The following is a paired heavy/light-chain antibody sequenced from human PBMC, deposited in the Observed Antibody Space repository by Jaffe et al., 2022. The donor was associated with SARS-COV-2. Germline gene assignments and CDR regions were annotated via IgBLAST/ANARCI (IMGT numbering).Light chain of an antibody. CDR2: KVS. Sequence: DVVMTQSPLSLPVTLGQPASISCRSSQSLVHSHGNTYLNWFQQRPGQSPRRLIYKVSDRDSGVPDRFSGSGSGTDFTLKISRVEAEDVGVYYCMQGTHWPYTFGQGTKLEIK. CDR1: QSLVHSHGNTY. CDR3: MQGTHWPYT. J-gene: IGKJ2*01. V-gene: IGKV2-30*02.
Heavy chain of an antibody. V-gene: IGHV3-9*01. CDR3: VKDRDPGGSKY. CDR1: GFIFDDHG. Sequence: EMQLVESGGGVVQPGRSLRLSCAGSGFIFDDHGMHWVRQAPGKGLEWVSGIISSTGRVDYADSVKGRFTLSRDSAKNSLYLQMNSLTDDDTALYYCVKDRDPGGSKYWGQGALVIVSS. CDR2: IISSTGRV. J-gene: IGHJ4*02.